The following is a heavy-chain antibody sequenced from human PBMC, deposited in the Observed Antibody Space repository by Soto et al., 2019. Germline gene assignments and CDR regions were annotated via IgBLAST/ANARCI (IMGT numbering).Heavy chain of an antibody. J-gene: IGHJ4*02. D-gene: IGHD3-9*01. CDR3: ARGGSYDILTGYPYQLEFDH. CDR1: GVSISSSY. Sequence: KSSETLSLTCTVSGVSISSSYWSWIRQPPGKGLEWIGEINHSGRTNYNPSLKSRVTISVDTSKNQFSLKLSSVTAADTAVYYCARGGSYDILTGYPYQLEFDHWGQGTLVTVSS. V-gene: IGHV4-34*01. CDR2: INHSGRT.